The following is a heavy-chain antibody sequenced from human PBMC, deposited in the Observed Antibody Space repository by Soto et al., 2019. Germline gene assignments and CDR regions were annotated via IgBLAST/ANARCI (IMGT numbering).Heavy chain of an antibody. D-gene: IGHD2-2*02. CDR3: ARERPYCSSTSCYTNTTWFAP. CDR2: INAGNGNT. Sequence: GASVKVSWEACRYTITSYARHWVRHAPGQRLEWMGWINAGNGNTKYSQKFQGRVTITRDTSASTAYMELSSLRSEDTAVYYCARERPYCSSTSCYTNTTWFAPWGQGTLVTVSS. CDR1: RYTITSYA. V-gene: IGHV1-3*01. J-gene: IGHJ5*02.